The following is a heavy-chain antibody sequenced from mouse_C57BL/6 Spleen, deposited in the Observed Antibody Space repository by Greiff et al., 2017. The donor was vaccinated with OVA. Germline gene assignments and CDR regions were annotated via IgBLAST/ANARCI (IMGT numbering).Heavy chain of an antibody. CDR1: GYTFTSYW. D-gene: IGHD1-1*01. J-gene: IGHJ4*01. CDR2: IDPSDSET. CDR3: ASESGSSFCYAIDY. Sequence: QVQLQQPGAELVRPGSSVKLSCKASGYTFTSYWMHWVKQRPIQGLEWIGNIDPSDSETHYNQQFKDKATLTVDKSSSTAYMQLSSLTSKYSAVYYCASESGSSFCYAIDYWGQGTSVTFSS. V-gene: IGHV1-52*01.